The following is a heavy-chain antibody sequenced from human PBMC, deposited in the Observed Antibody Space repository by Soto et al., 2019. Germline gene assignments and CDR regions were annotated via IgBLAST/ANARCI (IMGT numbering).Heavy chain of an antibody. CDR1: GGSISSSSYY. J-gene: IGHJ4*02. V-gene: IGHV4-61*05. D-gene: IGHD3-9*01. Sequence: SSETLSLTCTVSGGSISSSSYYWGWIRQPPGKGLEWIGYIYYSGRTNYKHSLKNRVTKSVDTSKNQFSLKLSSVTAADTAVYYCARLRRDRVYFAWLFFDYWGQGTLVNVPQ. CDR2: IYYSGRT. CDR3: ARLRRDRVYFAWLFFDY.